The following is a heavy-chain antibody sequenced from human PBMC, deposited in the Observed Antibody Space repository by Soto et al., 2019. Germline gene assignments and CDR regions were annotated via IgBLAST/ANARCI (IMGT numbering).Heavy chain of an antibody. V-gene: IGHV1-18*04. CDR2: VSASNGKT. Sequence: QIQLVQSGSEVRMPGASVKVSCKASGYIFTTYSITWVRQAPGQGLEWMGWVSASNGKTNYAQKFEDRVTMTTDTSTTRAYMELRNLRSVDTAVYYCAREAFVVYASWFDPWCQGTLVTVSS. D-gene: IGHD2-2*01. J-gene: IGHJ5*02. CDR1: GYIFTTYS. CDR3: AREAFVVYASWFDP.